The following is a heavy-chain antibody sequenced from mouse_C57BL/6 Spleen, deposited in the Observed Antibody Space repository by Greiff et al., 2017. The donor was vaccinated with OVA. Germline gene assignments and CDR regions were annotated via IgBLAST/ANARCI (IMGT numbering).Heavy chain of an antibody. J-gene: IGHJ4*01. D-gene: IGHD2-3*01. V-gene: IGHV5-6*01. CDR1: GFTFSSYG. CDR2: ISSGGSYT. CDR3: ARHDGQGAMGY. Sequence: EVKLMESGGDLVKPGGSLKLSCAASGFTFSSYGMSWVRQTPDKRLEWVATISSGGSYTYYPDSVKGRFTISRDNAKNTLYLQMSSLKAEDTAMDYCARHDGQGAMGYWGQGTSVTVSS.